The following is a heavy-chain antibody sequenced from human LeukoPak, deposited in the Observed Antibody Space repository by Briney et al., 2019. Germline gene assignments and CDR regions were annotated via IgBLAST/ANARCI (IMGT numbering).Heavy chain of an antibody. J-gene: IGHJ4*02. CDR1: GFTFSSFW. D-gene: IGHD3-22*01. Sequence: GGSLRLSCAASGFTFSSFWMSWVRQAPGKGLEWVANIKQDGSEKYYVDSVKGRFTISRDNAKRSLYLQMNSLRAEDTAVYYCARAGISYDSSSGYYYSELDYWGQGTLVTVSS. CDR2: IKQDGSEK. CDR3: ARAGISYDSSSGYYYSELDY. V-gene: IGHV3-7*01.